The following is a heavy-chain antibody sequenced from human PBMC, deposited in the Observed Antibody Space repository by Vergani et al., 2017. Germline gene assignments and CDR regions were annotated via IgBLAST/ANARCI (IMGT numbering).Heavy chain of an antibody. CDR2: FDPEHGEV. D-gene: IGHD3-22*01. Sequence: QVQLVQSGSEVRKPGASVKVSCQVSGYSLTELTIHWVRQAPGKGLEWMGGFDPEHGEVTFAHHIQGRVTMTEERFTDTAYMELNSLRPEDTALYYCAIGAGFYDSSGYYLDYWGQGTLVTVSS. J-gene: IGHJ4*02. V-gene: IGHV1-24*01. CDR1: GYSLTELT. CDR3: AIGAGFYDSSGYYLDY.